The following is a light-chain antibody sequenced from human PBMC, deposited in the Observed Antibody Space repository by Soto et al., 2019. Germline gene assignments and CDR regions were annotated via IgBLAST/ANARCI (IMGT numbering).Light chain of an antibody. CDR1: SSDVGGYNY. Sequence: QSALTQPASVSGSPGQSITISCTGTSSDVGGYNYVSWYQQHPGKAPKLMIYDVSNRPSGVSNRFSGSKSGNKASLTISGLQAEDEADYYCSSYTRRSTGYVFGTGTKLTVL. CDR3: SSYTRRSTGYV. J-gene: IGLJ1*01. V-gene: IGLV2-14*01. CDR2: DVS.